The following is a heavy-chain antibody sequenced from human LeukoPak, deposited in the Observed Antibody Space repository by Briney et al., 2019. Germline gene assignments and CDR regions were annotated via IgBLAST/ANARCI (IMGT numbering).Heavy chain of an antibody. CDR2: ISYDGSNK. D-gene: IGHD2-2*03. CDR3: ATHGSAHYYMDV. V-gene: IGHV3-30*04. J-gene: IGHJ6*03. CDR1: GFTFSSYA. Sequence: GGSLRLSCAASGFTFSSYAMHWVRQAPGKGLEWVAAISYDGSNKYSADSVKGRFTISRDNSKNTLHLQMNSLRAEDTAVYYCATHGSAHYYMDVWGKGTTVTISS.